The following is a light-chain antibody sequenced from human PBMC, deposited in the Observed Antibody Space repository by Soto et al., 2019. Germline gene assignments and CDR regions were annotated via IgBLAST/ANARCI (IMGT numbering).Light chain of an antibody. CDR3: QQRSNWPPIP. CDR1: QSISSY. J-gene: IGKJ5*01. Sequence: ETVLTQSPATLSLSPGERATLSCRASQSISSYLAWYQQKPVQAPRLLIYDASNRATGIPARFSGSGSGTDFTLTISSLEPEDFAVYYCQQRSNWPPIPFGQGTRLEI. CDR2: DAS. V-gene: IGKV3-11*01.